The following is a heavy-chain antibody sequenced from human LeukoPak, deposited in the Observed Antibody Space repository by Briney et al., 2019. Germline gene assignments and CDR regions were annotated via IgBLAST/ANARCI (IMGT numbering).Heavy chain of an antibody. V-gene: IGHV4-34*01. Sequence: SETMSLTCAVYGGSVSGYYWSWIRQPPGKGLEWIGEINHSGSTNYNPSLKSRVTISVDTSKNQFSLKLSSVTAADTAVYYCARALLITMVRGVLDYWGQGTLVTVSS. CDR2: INHSGST. D-gene: IGHD3-10*01. CDR3: ARALLITMVRGVLDY. J-gene: IGHJ4*02. CDR1: GGSVSGYY.